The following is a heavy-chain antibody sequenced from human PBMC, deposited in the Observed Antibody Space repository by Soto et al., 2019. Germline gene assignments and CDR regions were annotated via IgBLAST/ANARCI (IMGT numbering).Heavy chain of an antibody. V-gene: IGHV4-34*01. D-gene: IGHD3-3*01. J-gene: IGHJ4*02. CDR1: VGSFSGYY. CDR2: INHSGST. Sequence: AETLSLTCAVYVGSFSGYYWSWIRQPPGKGLEWIGEINHSGSTNYNPSLKSRVTISVDTSKNQFSLKLSSVTAADTAVYYCARGRDDFWSGYRFDYWGQGTLVTVSS. CDR3: ARGRDDFWSGYRFDY.